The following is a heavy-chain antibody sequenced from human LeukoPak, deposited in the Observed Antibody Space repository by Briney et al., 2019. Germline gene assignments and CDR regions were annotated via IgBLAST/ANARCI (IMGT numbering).Heavy chain of an antibody. J-gene: IGHJ4*02. CDR2: IKSKTDGGTT. V-gene: IGHV3-15*01. CDR1: GFTFSNAW. D-gene: IGHD2-2*02. CDR3: TTYGYCSSTSCYTSFH. Sequence: GGSLRLSCAASGFTFSNAWMSWVRQAPGKGLEWVGRIKSKTDGGTTDYAAPVKGRFTISRDDSKNTLYLQMNSLKTEDTAVYCCTTYGYCSSTSCYTSFHWGQGTLVTVSS.